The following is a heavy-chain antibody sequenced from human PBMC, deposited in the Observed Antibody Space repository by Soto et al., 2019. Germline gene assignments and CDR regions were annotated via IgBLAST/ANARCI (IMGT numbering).Heavy chain of an antibody. CDR2: INPSVGIT. CDR3: AGPKGLASYHYCYGTDV. Sequence: ASVKVSCKASGYTVRRYYIYWVRQAPGQGLEWMGAINPSVGITTYAQKFQGRVTMTSDTTTSTVYMELSSLRPEDTAVYYCAGPKGLASYHYCYGTDVWGQGTTVTVSS. V-gene: IGHV1-46*01. D-gene: IGHD5-12*01. J-gene: IGHJ6*02. CDR1: GYTVRRYY.